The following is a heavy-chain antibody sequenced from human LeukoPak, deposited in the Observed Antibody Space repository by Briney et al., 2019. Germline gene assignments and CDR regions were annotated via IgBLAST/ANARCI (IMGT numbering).Heavy chain of an antibody. V-gene: IGHV4-61*01. CDR1: GGSVRSDSYY. CDR3: QAGYSSSWYFGYFDY. Sequence: DPSETLSLTCTVSGGSVRSDSYYWSWIRQPPGKGLEWIGYVYYSGSTNYNPSLKSRVTISVDTSKNQFSLKLSSVTAADTAVYYCQAGYSSSWYFGYFDYWGQGTLVTVSS. D-gene: IGHD6-13*01. CDR2: VYYSGST. J-gene: IGHJ4*02.